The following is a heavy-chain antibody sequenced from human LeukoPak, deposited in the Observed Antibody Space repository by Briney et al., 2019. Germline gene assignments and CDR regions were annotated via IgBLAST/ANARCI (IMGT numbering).Heavy chain of an antibody. J-gene: IGHJ5*02. D-gene: IGHD2-2*02. CDR1: GFTFRSYA. CDR2: ISGSGGST. Sequence: GGSLRLSCAASGFTFRSYAMSGVRQAPGKGLEWVSAISGSGGSTYYADSVKGRFTISRDNSKNTLYLQMNSLRAEDTAVYYCAGTGVVVVPAAIPGFDPWGQGTLVTVSS. V-gene: IGHV3-23*01. CDR3: AGTGVVVVPAAIPGFDP.